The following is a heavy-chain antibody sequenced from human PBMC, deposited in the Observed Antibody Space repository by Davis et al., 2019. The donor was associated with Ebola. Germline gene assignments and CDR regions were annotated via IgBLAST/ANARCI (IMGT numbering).Heavy chain of an antibody. Sequence: ASVKVSCKASGYTFTSYGISWVRQAPGQGLEWMGWISAYNGNTNYAQKLQGRVTMTTDTSTSTAYMELRSLRSDDTAVYYCAYSLGYCSSTSCPNWFDPWGQGTLVTVSS. V-gene: IGHV1-18*04. CDR2: ISAYNGNT. CDR3: AYSLGYCSSTSCPNWFDP. CDR1: GYTFTSYG. J-gene: IGHJ5*02. D-gene: IGHD2-2*01.